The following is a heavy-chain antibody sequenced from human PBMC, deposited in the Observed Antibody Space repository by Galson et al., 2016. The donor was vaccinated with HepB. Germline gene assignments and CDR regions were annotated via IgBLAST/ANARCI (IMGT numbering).Heavy chain of an antibody. D-gene: IGHD2/OR15-2a*01. CDR3: ARQSNKCDP. Sequence: SETLSLTCTVSGGSVRSGSYFWSWIRQPPGKGLEWIGYVYYNGRTYYNPSLNSRVTVSVDTSKNQFSLKLTSVTAADTAVYYCARQSNKCDPWGQGTLVTVSS. J-gene: IGHJ5*02. CDR2: VYYNGRT. CDR1: GGSVRSGSYF. V-gene: IGHV4-61*01.